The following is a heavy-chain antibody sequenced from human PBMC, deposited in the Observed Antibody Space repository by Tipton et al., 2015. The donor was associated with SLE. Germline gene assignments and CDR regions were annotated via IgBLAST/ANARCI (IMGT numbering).Heavy chain of an antibody. CDR2: ISSSSSTI. Sequence: SLRLSCAASGFTFSSYSMNWVRQAPGKGLEWVSYISSSSSTIYYADSVKGRFTISRDNSKNTLYLQMNSLRAEDTAVYYCARGGAMGAFDIWGQGTMVTVSS. V-gene: IGHV3-48*01. D-gene: IGHD3-16*01. J-gene: IGHJ3*02. CDR1: GFTFSSYS. CDR3: ARGGAMGAFDI.